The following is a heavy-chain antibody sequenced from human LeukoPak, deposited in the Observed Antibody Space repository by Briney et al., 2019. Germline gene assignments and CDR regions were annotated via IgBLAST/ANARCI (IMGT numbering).Heavy chain of an antibody. Sequence: GRSLRLSCAASGFTFDDYTMHWVRQAPGKGLEWVSLISWDGGSTYYADSVKGRFTISRDNSKNSLYLQMNSLRTEDTALYYCAKDGGGYYDSSGYDYWGQGTLVTVSS. V-gene: IGHV3-43*01. CDR3: AKDGGGYYDSSGYDY. D-gene: IGHD3-22*01. CDR2: ISWDGGST. J-gene: IGHJ4*02. CDR1: GFTFDDYT.